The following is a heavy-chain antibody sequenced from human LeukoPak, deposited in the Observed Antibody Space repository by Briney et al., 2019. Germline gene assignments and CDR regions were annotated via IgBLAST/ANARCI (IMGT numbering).Heavy chain of an antibody. CDR1: GGSISSYY. J-gene: IGHJ4*02. CDR2: IHYRGST. D-gene: IGHD3-16*01. V-gene: IGHV4-59*01. CDR3: ARGSPWGSFQPFDY. Sequence: PSQTLSLTCTVSGGSISSYYWSWMRQPPGKGLEWIGYIHYRGSTNYNPSLKSRVTISVDTSKNQFSLKLSSVTAADTAVYYCARGSPWGSFQPFDYWGQGTLVTVSS.